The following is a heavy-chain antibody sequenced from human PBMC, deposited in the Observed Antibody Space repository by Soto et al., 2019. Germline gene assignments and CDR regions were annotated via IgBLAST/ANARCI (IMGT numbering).Heavy chain of an antibody. CDR1: GGSISSNDYY. CDR2: IYYSGST. D-gene: IGHD6-6*01. V-gene: IGHV4-39*01. J-gene: IGHJ3*02. Sequence: LQLQESGPGLVKPSEALSLICIVSGGSISSNDYYWGWIRQPPGKGLEWIGSIYYSGSTYYNPSPKCRVTISGDTSKNQFSPKLTSVAPADTAVYYWARSIAARPQDPFNIWGQGTMVTVSS. CDR3: ARSIAARPQDPFNI.